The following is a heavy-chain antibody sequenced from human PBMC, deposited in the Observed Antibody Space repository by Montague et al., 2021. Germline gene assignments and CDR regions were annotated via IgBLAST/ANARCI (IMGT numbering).Heavy chain of an antibody. CDR1: RSLINSDYY. CDR3: ARERGRYYYMDI. Sequence: SETLSLTCTVSRSLINSDYYWGWIRQPPGKGLEWMGSVPHGGRTYYNPSLKCRATISVDTSNNHYTLKLSSVTAADTAMYYCARERGRYYYMDIWGKGTAVTVSS. J-gene: IGHJ6*03. V-gene: IGHV4-38-2*02. CDR2: VPHGGRT.